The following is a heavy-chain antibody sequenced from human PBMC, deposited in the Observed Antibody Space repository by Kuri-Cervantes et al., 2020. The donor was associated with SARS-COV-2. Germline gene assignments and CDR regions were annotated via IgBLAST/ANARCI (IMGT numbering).Heavy chain of an antibody. CDR3: AKDSIVVVVPAAKDY. Sequence: GGSLRLSCAASGFTFSSYAMSWVRQAPGKGLEWVSAISGSGGSTYYADSVKGRFTISRDNSKNTLYLQMNSLRAEDPAVYYCAKDSIVVVVPAAKDYWGQGTLVTVSS. CDR1: GFTFSSYA. CDR2: ISGSGGST. J-gene: IGHJ4*02. D-gene: IGHD2-2*01. V-gene: IGHV3-23*01.